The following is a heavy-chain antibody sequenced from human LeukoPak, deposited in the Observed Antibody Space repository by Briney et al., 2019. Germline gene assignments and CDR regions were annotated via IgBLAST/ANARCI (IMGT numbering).Heavy chain of an antibody. J-gene: IGHJ4*02. Sequence: ASVTVSCTASGNTFTSYFLHWVRQAPGQGLEWMGIINPSGGATTYAQKFQGRVTMTRDTSTSTVYMEMSSLRSEDTAVYYCARGGRGYSYGFDNWGQGTLVTVSS. CDR3: ARGGRGYSYGFDN. V-gene: IGHV1-46*01. CDR2: INPSGGAT. CDR1: GNTFTSYF. D-gene: IGHD5-18*01.